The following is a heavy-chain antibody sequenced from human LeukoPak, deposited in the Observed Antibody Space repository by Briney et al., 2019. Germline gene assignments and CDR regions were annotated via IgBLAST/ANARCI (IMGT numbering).Heavy chain of an antibody. D-gene: IGHD6-19*01. CDR2: IYYSGST. V-gene: IGHV4-39*01. Sequence: SETLSLTCTVSGGAISSSSYYWGWIRQPPGKGLEWIGSIYYSGSTYYNPSLKSRVTISVDTSKNQFSLKLSSVTAADTAVYYCARQEWLVANYWGQGTLVTVSS. J-gene: IGHJ4*02. CDR3: ARQEWLVANY. CDR1: GGAISSSSYY.